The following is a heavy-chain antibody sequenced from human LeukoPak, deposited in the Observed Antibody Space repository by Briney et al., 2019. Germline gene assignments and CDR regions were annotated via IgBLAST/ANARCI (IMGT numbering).Heavy chain of an antibody. CDR3: ARGRGLGELAVASFDS. Sequence: GGSLRLSCAASGFTFSSYAMHWVRQAPGKGLEWVAVISYDGSNKYYADSVKGRFTISRDNSQNTLYLQMNSLRAEDTAVYYCARGRGLGELAVASFDSWGQGILVTVSS. D-gene: IGHD6-19*01. CDR1: GFTFSSYA. J-gene: IGHJ4*02. CDR2: ISYDGSNK. V-gene: IGHV3-30*04.